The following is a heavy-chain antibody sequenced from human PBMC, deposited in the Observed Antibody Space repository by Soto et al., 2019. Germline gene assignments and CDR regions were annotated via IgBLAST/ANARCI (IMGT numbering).Heavy chain of an antibody. D-gene: IGHD6-19*01. CDR2: ISYDGSNK. J-gene: IGHJ4*02. Sequence: SGGSLRLSCAASGFTFSSYGMHWVRQAPGKGLEWVAVISYDGSNKYYADSVKGRFTISRDNSKNTLYLQTNSLRAEDTAVYYCAKDLSSGWFSDYWGQGTLVTVSS. CDR3: AKDLSSGWFSDY. V-gene: IGHV3-30*18. CDR1: GFTFSSYG.